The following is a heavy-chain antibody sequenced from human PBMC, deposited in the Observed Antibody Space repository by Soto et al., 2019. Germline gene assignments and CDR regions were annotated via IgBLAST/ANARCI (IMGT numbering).Heavy chain of an antibody. J-gene: IGHJ4*02. CDR1: GGSISSGGYS. V-gene: IGHV4-30-2*01. D-gene: IGHD6-25*01. CDR2: IYHSGST. CDR3: ATAPAPY. Sequence: SETLSLTCAVSGGSISSGGYSWSWIRQPPGKGLEWIGYIYHSGSTYYNPSLKSRVTISVDRSKNQFSLKLSSVTAADTAVYYCATAPAPYWGQGTLVTLSS.